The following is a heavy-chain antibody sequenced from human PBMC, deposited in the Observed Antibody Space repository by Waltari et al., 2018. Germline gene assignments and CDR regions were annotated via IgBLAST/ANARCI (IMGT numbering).Heavy chain of an antibody. J-gene: IGHJ4*02. V-gene: IGHV4-4*02. CDR3: VRAGYCSRSGCQTWAWD. Sequence: QVQLQESGPGLVKPSGTLSLTCAVSGGSITSLNWWTWVRQPPGKGGEWIGEIFHTEATSYNPSLKSRLTISVDKSKNQFSLKLSSVTVADTAVYYCVRAGYCSRSGCQTWAWDWGQGTLVTVSS. CDR2: IFHTEAT. D-gene: IGHD2-2*01. CDR1: GGSITSLNW.